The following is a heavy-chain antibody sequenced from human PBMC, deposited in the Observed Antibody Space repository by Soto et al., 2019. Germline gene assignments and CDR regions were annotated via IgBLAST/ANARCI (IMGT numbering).Heavy chain of an antibody. CDR2: IYPGDSDT. CDR3: ARRGPRVYYDNSDYYYYGMDV. Sequence: PGESLKISCKGSGYSFTIYWIGWVRQMPGKGLEWMGIIYPGDSDTRYSPSFQGQVTISADKSISTAYLQWSSLKASDTAMYYCARRGPRVYYDNSDYYYYGMDVWGQGTTVTAP. CDR1: GYSFTIYW. V-gene: IGHV5-51*01. D-gene: IGHD3-22*01. J-gene: IGHJ6*02.